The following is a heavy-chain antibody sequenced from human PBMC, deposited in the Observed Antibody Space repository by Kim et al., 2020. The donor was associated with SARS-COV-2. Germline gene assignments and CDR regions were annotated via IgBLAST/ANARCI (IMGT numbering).Heavy chain of an antibody. CDR3: AKDLRARGLDY. V-gene: IGHV3-30*18. CDR2: ISYDGSNK. D-gene: IGHD5-12*01. Sequence: GGSLRLSCAASGFTFSSYGMHWVRQAPGKGLEWVAVISYDGSNKYYADSVKGRFTISRDNSKNTLYLQMNSLRAEDTAVYYCAKDLRARGLDYWGQGTLVTVSS. CDR1: GFTFSSYG. J-gene: IGHJ4*02.